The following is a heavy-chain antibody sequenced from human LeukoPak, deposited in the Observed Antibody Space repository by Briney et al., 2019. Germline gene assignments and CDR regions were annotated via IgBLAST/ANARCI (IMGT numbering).Heavy chain of an antibody. CDR3: ARERGRGSSSSDYFDS. J-gene: IGHJ4*02. CDR1: GFTFRSYT. V-gene: IGHV3-21*01. Sequence: GGSLRLSCAASGFTFRSYTMNWVRQAPGKGLEWVSSISSSTAYIYYADSLRGRFTISRDNAGNSLFLQMDSLRAEDTAVYYCARERGRGSSSSDYFDSWGQGTLVTVSS. CDR2: ISSSTAYI. D-gene: IGHD6-6*01.